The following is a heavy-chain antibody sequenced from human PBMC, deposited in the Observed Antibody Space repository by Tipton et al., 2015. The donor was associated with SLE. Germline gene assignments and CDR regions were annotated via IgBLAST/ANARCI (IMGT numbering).Heavy chain of an antibody. CDR2: IYYSGST. D-gene: IGHD2-2*01. Sequence: TLSLTCTVSGGSISSSSYYWGWIRQPPGKGLEWIGSIYYSGSTYYNPSLKSRVTISVDTSKNQFSLKLSSVTAADTAVYYCARDWCGSTSCYGYYYMDVWGKGTTVTVSS. CDR1: GGSISSSSYY. CDR3: ARDWCGSTSCYGYYYMDV. J-gene: IGHJ6*03. V-gene: IGHV4-39*07.